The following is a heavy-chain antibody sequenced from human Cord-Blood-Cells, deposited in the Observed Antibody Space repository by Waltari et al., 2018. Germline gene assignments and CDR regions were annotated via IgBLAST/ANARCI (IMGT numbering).Heavy chain of an antibody. D-gene: IGHD6-19*01. V-gene: IGHV3-74*01. CDR2: INSDGSST. Sequence: EVQLVESGGGLVQPGGSLRLPCAASGSTFSCYWMHWVRHAPGKGLVWVSRINSDGSSTSYADSVKGRFTIARDNAKNTLYLQMNSLRAEDTAVYYCARAAAVAGDYWGQGTLVTVSS. CDR3: ARAAAVAGDY. CDR1: GSTFSCYW. J-gene: IGHJ4*02.